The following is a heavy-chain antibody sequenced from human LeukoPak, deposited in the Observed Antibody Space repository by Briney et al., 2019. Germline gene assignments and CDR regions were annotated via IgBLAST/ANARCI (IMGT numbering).Heavy chain of an antibody. CDR2: IYHSGST. CDR3: ARSGGGWLEFSGYYHYMDV. V-gene: IGHV4-4*02. J-gene: IGHJ6*03. Sequence: SGTLSLTCAVSGGSISSSNWWSWVRQPPGKGLEWIGEIYHSGSTNYNPSLKSRVTISVGKSKNQFSLKLSSVTAADTAVYYCARSGGGWLEFSGYYHYMDVWGKGTTVTVSS. D-gene: IGHD5-24*01. CDR1: GGSISSSNW.